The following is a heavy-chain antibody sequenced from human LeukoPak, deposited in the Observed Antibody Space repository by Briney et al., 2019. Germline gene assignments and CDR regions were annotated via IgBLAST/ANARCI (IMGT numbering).Heavy chain of an antibody. Sequence: PSQTLSLTCTVSGGSISSGSYYWSWIRQPAGKGLEWIGRIYTSGSTNYNPSLKSRVTISVDTSKNQFSLKLSSVTAADTAVYYCARAMRPYYYMDVWGKGTTVTVSS. CDR1: GGSISSGSYY. CDR3: ARAMRPYYYMDV. V-gene: IGHV4-61*02. D-gene: IGHD6-6*01. CDR2: IYTSGST. J-gene: IGHJ6*03.